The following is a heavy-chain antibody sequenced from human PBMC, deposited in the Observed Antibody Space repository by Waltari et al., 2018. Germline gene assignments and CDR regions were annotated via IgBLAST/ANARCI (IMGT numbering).Heavy chain of an antibody. D-gene: IGHD3-16*01. J-gene: IGHJ2*01. CDR3: ARALGDWYFDL. CDR1: GGSISSSSYY. Sequence: QLQLQESGPGLVKPSETLSLTCTVSGGSISSSSYYWGWIRQPPGKGLEWIGSIYYSGSTYYNPSLKSRVTISVDTSKNQFSLKLSSVTAADTAVYYCARALGDWYFDLWGRGTLVTVSS. V-gene: IGHV4-39*07. CDR2: IYYSGST.